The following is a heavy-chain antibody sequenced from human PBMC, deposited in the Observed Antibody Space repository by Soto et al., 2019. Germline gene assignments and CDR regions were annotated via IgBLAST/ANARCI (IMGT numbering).Heavy chain of an antibody. D-gene: IGHD1-7*01. CDR1: GYTLTELS. J-gene: IGHJ6*03. Sequence: ASVKVSCKVSGYTLTELSMHWVRQAPGKGLEWMGGFDPEDGETIYAQKFQGRVTMTEDTSTDTAYMELSSLRSEDTAVYYCATNPIWAGTTPYYYYYYMDVWGKGTTVTVSS. CDR2: FDPEDGET. V-gene: IGHV1-24*01. CDR3: ATNPIWAGTTPYYYYYYMDV.